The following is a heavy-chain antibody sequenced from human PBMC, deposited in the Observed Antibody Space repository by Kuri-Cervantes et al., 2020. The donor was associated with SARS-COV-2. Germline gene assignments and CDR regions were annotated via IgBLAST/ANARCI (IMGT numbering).Heavy chain of an antibody. D-gene: IGHD2-21*01. CDR1: GFNFGRTD. V-gene: IGHV3-30*18. Sequence: GGSLRLSCAASGFNFGRTDMHWVRQAPGKGLEWVAAISYDGKKKKCIGSGKGRFTISRDNSQNTVYLRVTNLRSEDTAMYYCAKDHFGVHDFWGQGTLVTVSS. CDR2: ISYDGKKK. CDR3: AKDHFGVHDF. J-gene: IGHJ4*02.